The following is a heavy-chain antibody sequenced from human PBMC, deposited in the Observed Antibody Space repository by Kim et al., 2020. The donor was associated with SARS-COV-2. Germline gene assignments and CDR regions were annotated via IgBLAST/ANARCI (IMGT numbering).Heavy chain of an antibody. Sequence: GGSLRLSCAASGFTFSSYSMNWVRQAPGKGLEWVSYISSSSSTIYYADSVKGRFTISRDNAKNSLYLQMNSLRDEDTAVYYCARRYYYGSGSPPLYYYYGMDVWGQGTTVTVSS. D-gene: IGHD3-10*01. CDR3: ARRYYYGSGSPPLYYYYGMDV. CDR1: GFTFSSYS. V-gene: IGHV3-48*02. CDR2: ISSSSSTI. J-gene: IGHJ6*02.